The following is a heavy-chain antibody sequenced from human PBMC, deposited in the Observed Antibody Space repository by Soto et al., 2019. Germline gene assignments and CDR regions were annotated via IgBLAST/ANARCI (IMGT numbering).Heavy chain of an antibody. CDR1: GFTFSSYS. V-gene: IGHV3-48*01. J-gene: IGHJ4*02. D-gene: IGHD1-26*01. Sequence: LRLSCAASGFTFSSYSMNWVRQAPGKGLEWVAYISISSITIFYADSVKGRFTISRDDAKNSLYLQMNSLRADVTAVYYCAKKLGPVDGRKEPLDYWGQGTLVTVSS. CDR2: ISISSITI. CDR3: AKKLGPVDGRKEPLDY.